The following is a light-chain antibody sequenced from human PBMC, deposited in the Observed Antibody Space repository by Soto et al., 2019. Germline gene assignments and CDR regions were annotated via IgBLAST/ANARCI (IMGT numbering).Light chain of an antibody. CDR1: QSVGSY. CDR3: QQRSNWPPLT. J-gene: IGKJ4*01. CDR2: DAS. V-gene: IGKV3-11*02. Sequence: EIVVTQSQATLSLSPGERATLSCRTSQSVGSYLAWYQKKPGQAPRLLIYDASNRATGIPARFSGSGSGRDFTLTISSLEPEDFAVYYCQQRSNWPPLTFGGGTKVQIK.